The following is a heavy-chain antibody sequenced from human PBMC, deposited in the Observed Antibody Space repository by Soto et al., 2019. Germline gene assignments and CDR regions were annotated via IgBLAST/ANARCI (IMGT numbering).Heavy chain of an antibody. CDR2: IYYSGST. Sequence: PPETLFLTCTLSGAPITINYWSWIRQAPGKGLEWIGYIYYSGSTTYNPSLKSRVTMSADTSKDQFSLKLNSVTAADTAVYYCARGRITVTTHFDYWGQGTLVTVSS. CDR3: ARGRITVTTHFDY. D-gene: IGHD4-17*01. J-gene: IGHJ4*02. V-gene: IGHV4-59*01. CDR1: GAPITINY.